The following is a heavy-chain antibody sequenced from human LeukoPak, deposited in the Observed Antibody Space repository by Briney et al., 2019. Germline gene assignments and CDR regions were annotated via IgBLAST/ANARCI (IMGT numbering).Heavy chain of an antibody. CDR3: AKGTHYGSGSYYKTPPLS. J-gene: IGHJ5*02. CDR2: IYSSGST. CDR1: GFSVNSNY. Sequence: PGGSLRLSCAASGFSVNSNYMSWVRQAPGKGLEWVSVIYSSGSTYYADSVKGRFTISRDNSKNTLHLQMNTLRAEDTAVYYCAKGTHYGSGSYYKTPPLSWGQGTLVTVSS. D-gene: IGHD3-10*01. V-gene: IGHV3-53*01.